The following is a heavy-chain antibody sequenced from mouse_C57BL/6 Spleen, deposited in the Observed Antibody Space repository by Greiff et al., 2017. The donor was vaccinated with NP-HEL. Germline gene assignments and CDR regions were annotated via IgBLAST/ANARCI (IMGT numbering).Heavy chain of an antibody. CDR3: ARRDYGSREYFDV. V-gene: IGHV7-3*01. CDR2: IRNKANGYTT. J-gene: IGHJ1*03. D-gene: IGHD1-1*01. CDR1: GFTFTEYY. Sequence: VQLKESGGGLVQPGGSLSLSCAASGFTFTEYYMSWVRQPPGKALEWLGFIRNKANGYTTEYSASVKGRFTISRDNSQSILYLQMNALRAEDSATYYCARRDYGSREYFDVWGTGTTVTVSS.